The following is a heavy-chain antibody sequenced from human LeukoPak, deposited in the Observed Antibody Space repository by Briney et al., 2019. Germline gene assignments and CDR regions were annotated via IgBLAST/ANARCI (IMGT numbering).Heavy chain of an antibody. Sequence: ASVKVSCKASGYTLTSYGISWVRQATGQGLEWMGWMNPNSGNTGYAQKFQGRVTMTRNTSISTAYMELSSLRSEDTAVYYCARGGTYYDILTGYYTIDYWGQGTLVTVSS. D-gene: IGHD3-9*01. CDR2: MNPNSGNT. V-gene: IGHV1-8*02. J-gene: IGHJ4*02. CDR3: ARGGTYYDILTGYYTIDY. CDR1: GYTLTSYG.